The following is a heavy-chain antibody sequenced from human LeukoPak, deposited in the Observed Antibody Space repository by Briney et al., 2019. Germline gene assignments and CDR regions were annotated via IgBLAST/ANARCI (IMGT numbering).Heavy chain of an antibody. D-gene: IGHD6-19*01. V-gene: IGHV3-23*01. Sequence: PGGSLRLSCAASGFTFSSYAMSWVRQAPGKGLEWVSVISGSGGSTCYADSVKGRCTISRDNSKNTLYLEMNSLRAEDTAVYYCATDPTVAGTSEYFQHWGQGTLVTVSS. CDR2: ISGSGGST. CDR3: ATDPTVAGTSEYFQH. J-gene: IGHJ1*01. CDR1: GFTFSSYA.